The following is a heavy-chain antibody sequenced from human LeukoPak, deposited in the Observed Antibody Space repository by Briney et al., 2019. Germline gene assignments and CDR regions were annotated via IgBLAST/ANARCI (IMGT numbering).Heavy chain of an antibody. CDR3: ARTMVGGLYYFDY. Sequence: SVKVSCKASGGTFSSYAISWVRQAPGQGLEWMGGIIPIFGTANYAQKFQGRVTITADESTSTAYMELSSLRSEDTAVYYCARTMVGGLYYFDYWGQGTLVTVSS. V-gene: IGHV1-69*13. D-gene: IGHD3-10*02. J-gene: IGHJ4*02. CDR1: GGTFSSYA. CDR2: IIPIFGTA.